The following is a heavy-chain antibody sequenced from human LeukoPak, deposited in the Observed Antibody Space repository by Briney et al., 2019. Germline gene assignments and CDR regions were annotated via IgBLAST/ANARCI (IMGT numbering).Heavy chain of an antibody. J-gene: IGHJ4*02. CDR1: GFNFSNCD. D-gene: IGHD2-15*01. V-gene: IGHV3-21*01. CDR3: ARDRWPDY. CDR2: ISSSSSYI. Sequence: KPGGSLRLSCEASGFNFSNCDMSWVRQAPGKGLEWVSSISSSSSYIYYADSVKGRFTISRDNAKNSLYLQMNSLRAEDTAVYYCARDRWPDYWGQGTLVTVSS.